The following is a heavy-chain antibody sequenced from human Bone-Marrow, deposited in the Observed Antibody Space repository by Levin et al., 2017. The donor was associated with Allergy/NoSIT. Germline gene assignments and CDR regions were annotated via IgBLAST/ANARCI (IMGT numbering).Heavy chain of an antibody. V-gene: IGHV3-66*02. CDR3: ARDVARLRDYGGGGPPYYMDV. J-gene: IGHJ6*03. Sequence: GESLKISCAASGFTVSSNYMSWVRQAPGKGLEWVSVIYSGGSTYYADSVKGRFTISRDNSKNTLYLQMNSLRAEDTAVYYCARDVARLRDYGGGGPPYYMDVWGKGTTVTVSS. CDR1: GFTVSSNY. D-gene: IGHD4-23*01. CDR2: IYSGGST.